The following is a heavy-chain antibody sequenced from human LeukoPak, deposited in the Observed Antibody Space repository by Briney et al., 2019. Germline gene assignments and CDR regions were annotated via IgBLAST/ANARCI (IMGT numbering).Heavy chain of an antibody. V-gene: IGHV1-18*01. CDR1: GYTFTSYG. CDR2: ISAYNGNT. Sequence: ASVKVSCQASGYTFTSYGISWLRQAPGQGLEWMGWISAYNGNTNYARRLQGRVTMTTDTSTSTAYMELRSLRSDDTAVYYCARGAAVLRFLEWVPESGLFDYWGQGTLVTVSS. J-gene: IGHJ4*02. CDR3: ARGAAVLRFLEWVPESGLFDY. D-gene: IGHD3-3*01.